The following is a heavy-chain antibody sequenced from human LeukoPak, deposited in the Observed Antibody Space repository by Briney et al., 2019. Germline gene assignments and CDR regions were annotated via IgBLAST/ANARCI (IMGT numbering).Heavy chain of an antibody. D-gene: IGHD6-6*01. CDR3: ARVLYSSSSGWFDP. Sequence: SVKVSCKASGGTFSSYAISWVRQAPGQGLEWMGRIIPILGIANYAQKFQGRVTITADKSTSAAYMELSSLRSEDTAVYYCARVLYSSSSGWFDPWGQGTLVTVSS. CDR1: GGTFSSYA. CDR2: IIPILGIA. V-gene: IGHV1-69*04. J-gene: IGHJ5*02.